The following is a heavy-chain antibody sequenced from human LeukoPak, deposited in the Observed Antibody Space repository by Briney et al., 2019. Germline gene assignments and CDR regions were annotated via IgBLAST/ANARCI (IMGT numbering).Heavy chain of an antibody. CDR3: AKDNAPHYYYYYYMDV. CDR2: IQTDGSDK. J-gene: IGHJ6*03. Sequence: GGSLRLSCAGSGFTFSSFGMHWVRQAPGKGLEWVIFIQTDGSDKYYADSVKGRFTVSRDNSKNTLYLQMNSLRPEDTAVYYCAKDNAPHYYYYYYMDVRGKGTTVTVSS. D-gene: IGHD2-8*01. CDR1: GFTFSSFG. V-gene: IGHV3-30*02.